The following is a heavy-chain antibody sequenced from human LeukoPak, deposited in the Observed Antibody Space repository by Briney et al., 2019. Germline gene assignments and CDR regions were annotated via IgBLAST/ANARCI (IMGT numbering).Heavy chain of an antibody. CDR2: TYYRSKWYN. CDR1: GDSFSSNSAA. Sequence: ASQTLSLTCAISGDSFSSNSAAWNWIRQSPSRGLEWLGRTYYRSKWYNDYAVSVKSRITINPDTSKNQFSLQLNSVTAADTAVYYCARGETYYYDSSGYYVFDYWGQGTLVTVSS. CDR3: ARGETYYYDSSGYYVFDY. V-gene: IGHV6-1*01. D-gene: IGHD3-22*01. J-gene: IGHJ4*02.